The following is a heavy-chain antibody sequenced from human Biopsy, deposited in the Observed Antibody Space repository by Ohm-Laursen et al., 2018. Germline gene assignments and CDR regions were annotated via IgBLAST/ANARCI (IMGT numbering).Heavy chain of an antibody. J-gene: IGHJ4*02. CDR1: GFTFSGFS. CDR2: ISANGNHI. D-gene: IGHD2-8*01. CDR3: ARDGEAKYCKHGVCPSDF. V-gene: IGHV3-21*01. Sequence: GSLRLSCAASGFTFSGFSMNWVRQAPGKGLEWVSSISANGNHIYYTDSVKGRFTVSRDNGKNSVYLQMNSLGVEDTAVYYCARDGEAKYCKHGVCPSDFWGQGTLVTVSS.